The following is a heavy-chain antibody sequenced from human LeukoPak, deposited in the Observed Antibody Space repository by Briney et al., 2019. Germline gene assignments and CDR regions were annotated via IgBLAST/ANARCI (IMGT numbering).Heavy chain of an antibody. Sequence: GGSLRLSCAAPGFTFEDYAMHWVRQAPGKGLEWVSLINWDGNATYYADSVKGRFTISRDNSKNSLYLQMNSLRGEDTAFYYCAKLYGSFDYWGQGTLVTVSS. D-gene: IGHD4-17*01. CDR2: INWDGNAT. CDR3: AKLYGSFDY. J-gene: IGHJ4*02. CDR1: GFTFEDYA. V-gene: IGHV3-43D*03.